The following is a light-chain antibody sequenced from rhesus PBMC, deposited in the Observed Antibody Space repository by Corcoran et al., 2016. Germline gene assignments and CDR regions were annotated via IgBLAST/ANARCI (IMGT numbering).Light chain of an antibody. V-gene: IGKV3-10*01. CDR1: QSVSSY. CDR2: GAS. Sequence: QVILTQSPATLSLSPGERATLSCRASQSVSSYLAWYQQKPGQAPRLLINGASSRATGIPDRFSGSGSGTDFPLTISSLEPEDVGVYHCYQHSSGYSFGQGTKVEIK. J-gene: IGKJ2*01. CDR3: YQHSSGYS.